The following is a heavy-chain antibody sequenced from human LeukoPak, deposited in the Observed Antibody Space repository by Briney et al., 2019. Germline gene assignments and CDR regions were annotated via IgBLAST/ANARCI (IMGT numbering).Heavy chain of an antibody. V-gene: IGHV3-30*02. Sequence: GGSLRLSCAASGFTFSSYGMHWVRQAPGKGLEWVSFIRYDGSDKYYADSVRGRFTISRDNSKNTLYLQMNSLRAEDTAVYYCAKDHYYDSSADPFDYWGQGTLVTVSS. CDR2: IRYDGSDK. CDR1: GFTFSSYG. CDR3: AKDHYYDSSADPFDY. J-gene: IGHJ4*02. D-gene: IGHD3-22*01.